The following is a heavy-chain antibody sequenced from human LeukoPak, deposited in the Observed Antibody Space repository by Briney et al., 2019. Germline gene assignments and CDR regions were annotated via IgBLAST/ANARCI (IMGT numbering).Heavy chain of an antibody. CDR1: GFTFNNFE. D-gene: IGHD3-22*01. J-gene: IGHJ1*01. CDR3: AKDLSPFGSSGYSGFFQH. Sequence: GGSLRLSCAASGFTFNNFEMNWVRQAPGKGLEWISYVSGSGDEIHYGDSVKGRFTISRDNAQSSLYLQMNSLRAEDTAVYFCAKDLSPFGSSGYSGFFQHWGQGTLVTVSS. V-gene: IGHV3-48*03. CDR2: VSGSGDEI.